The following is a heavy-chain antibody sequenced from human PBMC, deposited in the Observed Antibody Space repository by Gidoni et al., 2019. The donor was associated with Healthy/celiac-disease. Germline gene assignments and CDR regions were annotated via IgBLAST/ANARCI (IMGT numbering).Heavy chain of an antibody. CDR2: IIPIFGTA. CDR1: GGTFSSYA. Sequence: QVQLVQSGAEVKKPGSSVKVSCKASGGTFSSYAISLVRQAPGQGLEWMGGIIPIFGTANYAQKFQGRVTITADESTSTAYMELSSLRSEDTAVYYCASETKYDILTGSLHYYYYYGMDVWGQGTTVTVSS. CDR3: ASETKYDILTGSLHYYYYYGMDV. D-gene: IGHD3-9*01. J-gene: IGHJ6*02. V-gene: IGHV1-69*01.